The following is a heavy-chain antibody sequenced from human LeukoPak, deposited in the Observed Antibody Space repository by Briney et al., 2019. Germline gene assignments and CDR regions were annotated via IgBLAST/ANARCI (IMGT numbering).Heavy chain of an antibody. CDR2: ISWNSGSI. CDR3: AKDLRDGYNINYFDY. V-gene: IGHV3-9*01. Sequence: GGSLRLSCAASGFIFDDYAMHWDRQAPGKGLEWVSGISWNSGSIGYADSVKGRFTISRDNAKNSLYLQMNSLRAEDTALYYCAKDLRDGYNINYFDYWGQGTLVTVSS. CDR1: GFIFDDYA. J-gene: IGHJ4*02. D-gene: IGHD5-24*01.